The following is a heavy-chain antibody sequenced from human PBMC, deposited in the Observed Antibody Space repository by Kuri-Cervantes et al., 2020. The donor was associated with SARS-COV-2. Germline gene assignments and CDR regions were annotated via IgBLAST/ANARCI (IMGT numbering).Heavy chain of an antibody. CDR1: GGSFSGYY. Sequence: GSLRLSCAVYGGSFSGYYWSWIRQPPGKGLEWIGEINHSGSTNDNPSLKSRVTISVDTSKNQFSLKLSSVTDADTAVYYCARGPGNWGGFDYWGQGTLVTVSS. CDR2: INHSGST. J-gene: IGHJ4*02. D-gene: IGHD7-27*01. CDR3: ARGPGNWGGFDY. V-gene: IGHV4-34*01.